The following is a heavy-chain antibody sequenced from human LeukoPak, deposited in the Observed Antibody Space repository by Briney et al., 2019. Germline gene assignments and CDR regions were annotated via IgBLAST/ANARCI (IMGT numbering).Heavy chain of an antibody. D-gene: IGHD3-22*01. J-gene: IGHJ4*02. CDR2: ISSSNRYT. V-gene: IGHV3-11*06. CDR3: ARGGYYFDY. Sequence: GGSLRLSCAASGFTFSDYYMSWIRQAPGKGLEWVSYISSSNRYTNYADSVKGRFTISRDNAKNSLYLQMNSLRDEDSAVYYCARGGYYFDYWGQGTLVTVSS. CDR1: GFTFSDYY.